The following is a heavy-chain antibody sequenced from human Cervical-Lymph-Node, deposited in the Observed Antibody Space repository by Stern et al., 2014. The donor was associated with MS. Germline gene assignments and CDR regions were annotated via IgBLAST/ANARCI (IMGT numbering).Heavy chain of an antibody. CDR1: GYTFTSYG. V-gene: IGHV1-18*01. D-gene: IGHD2-21*01. J-gene: IGHJ3*02. CDR3: ARDRLWGVGAFDI. Sequence: VQLVESGAGVKKPGASVKVSCKASGYTFTSYGISLVRQAPGQGLGWMGLCSSYNVITNYAHKLQVRVTLTTDTSTRHAFMALRSLRSDDTAVYVWARDRLWGVGAFDIWGQGTMVTVSS. CDR2: CSSYNVIT.